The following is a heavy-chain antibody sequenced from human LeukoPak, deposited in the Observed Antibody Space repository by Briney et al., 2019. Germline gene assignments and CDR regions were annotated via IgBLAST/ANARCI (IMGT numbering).Heavy chain of an antibody. J-gene: IGHJ6*03. Sequence: QSGGSLRLSCAASGFTFSSYWMHWVRQAPGKGLVWVSRINSDGSSISYADSVKGRFTISRDNAKNTLYLQMNSLRAEDTAVYYCARVREYYYYYMDVWGKGTTVTVSS. CDR1: GFTFSSYW. CDR3: ARVREYYYYYMDV. CDR2: INSDGSSI. V-gene: IGHV3-74*01.